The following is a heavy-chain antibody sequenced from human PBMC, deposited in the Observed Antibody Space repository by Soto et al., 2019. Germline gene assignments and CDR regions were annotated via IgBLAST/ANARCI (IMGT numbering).Heavy chain of an antibody. J-gene: IGHJ3*02. Sequence: QVQLQESGPGLVKPSETLSLTCTVSGGSISSYYWSWIRQPPGKGLEWIGYIYYSGSTNYNPSLMSRVTISVDTSKNQFSLTLSSVTAADTAVYYCARGRVTGMGLDDAFDIWGQGTMVTVSS. V-gene: IGHV4-59*01. CDR2: IYYSGST. CDR3: ARGRVTGMGLDDAFDI. CDR1: GGSISSYY. D-gene: IGHD3-10*01.